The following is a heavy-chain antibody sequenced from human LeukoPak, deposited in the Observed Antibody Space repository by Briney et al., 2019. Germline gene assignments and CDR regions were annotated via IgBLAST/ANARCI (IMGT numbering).Heavy chain of an antibody. V-gene: IGHV3-23*01. Sequence: LPGGTLRLSCAASGFNFSSYAMSWVRQAPGKGLEWVSAISGSGSSTYYADSVKGRFTISRDNSKNTLYLQMNSLRAEDTAVYYCAKVIGSATTGPFDYWGQGTLVTVSS. D-gene: IGHD4-17*01. J-gene: IGHJ4*02. CDR2: ISGSGSST. CDR1: GFNFSSYA. CDR3: AKVIGSATTGPFDY.